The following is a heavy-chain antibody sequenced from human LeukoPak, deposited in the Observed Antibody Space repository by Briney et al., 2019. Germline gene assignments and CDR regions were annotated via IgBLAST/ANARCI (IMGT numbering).Heavy chain of an antibody. CDR1: GGSISTGGFF. D-gene: IGHD2-15*01. Sequence: PSETLSPTCTVSGGSISTGGFFWTWIRQHPGKGLEWIGYIYYSGATSYNPSLQSRLTISVDTSKNQFSLKLSSVTAADTAVYYCALGYCSGGNCPYYSYGMDVWGQGTTVTVSS. J-gene: IGHJ6*02. CDR2: IYYSGAT. CDR3: ALGYCSGGNCPYYSYGMDV. V-gene: IGHV4-31*03.